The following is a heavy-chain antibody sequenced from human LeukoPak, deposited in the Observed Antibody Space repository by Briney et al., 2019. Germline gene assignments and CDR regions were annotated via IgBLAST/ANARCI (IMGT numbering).Heavy chain of an antibody. J-gene: IGHJ5*02. V-gene: IGHV3-23*01. CDR1: GFTFSSYA. CDR3: AKRATMVRGISGNWFDP. D-gene: IGHD3-10*01. CDR2: ISGSGGST. Sequence: GGSLRLSCAASGFTFSSYARSWVRQAPGKGLEWVSAISGSGGSTYYADSVKGRFTISRDNSKNTLYLQMNGLRAEDTAVYYCAKRATMVRGISGNWFDPWGQGTLVTVSS.